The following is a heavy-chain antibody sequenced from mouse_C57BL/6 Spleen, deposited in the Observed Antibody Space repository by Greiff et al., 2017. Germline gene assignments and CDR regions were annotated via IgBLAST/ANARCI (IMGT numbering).Heavy chain of an antibody. V-gene: IGHV1-55*01. Sequence: QVQLQQSGAELVKPGASVKMSCKASGYTFTSYWITWVKQRPGQGLEWIGDIYPGSGSTNYNEKFKSKATLTVDTSSSTAYMQLSSLTSEDSAVYYCASGGYSNYDWYFDVWGTGTTVTVSS. CDR3: ASGGYSNYDWYFDV. J-gene: IGHJ1*03. D-gene: IGHD2-5*01. CDR2: IYPGSGST. CDR1: GYTFTSYW.